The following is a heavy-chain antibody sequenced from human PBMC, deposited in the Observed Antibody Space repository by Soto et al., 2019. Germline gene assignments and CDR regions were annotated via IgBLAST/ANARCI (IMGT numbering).Heavy chain of an antibody. CDR2: ISYDGSNK. D-gene: IGHD6-13*01. V-gene: IGHV3-30-3*01. CDR3: ARDISEQLGTFDY. J-gene: IGHJ4*02. CDR1: GFTFSSYA. Sequence: QVQLVESGGGVVQPGRSLRLSCAASGFTFSSYAMHWVRQAPGKGLEWVAVISYDGSNKYYADSVKGRFTISRDNSKNTLYLQVNSLRAEDTAVYYCARDISEQLGTFDYWGQGTLVTVSS.